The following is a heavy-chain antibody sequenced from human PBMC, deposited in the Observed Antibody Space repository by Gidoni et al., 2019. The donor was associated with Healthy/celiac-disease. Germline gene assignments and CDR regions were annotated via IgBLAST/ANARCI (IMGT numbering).Heavy chain of an antibody. CDR2: IRSKVNNYAT. V-gene: IGHV3-73*02. J-gene: IGHJ4*02. Sequence: EVQLVESGGGLAQPGGSLKLSCAASGFTFRGSAMHGVRQASGKVLEWVGRIRSKVNNYATTYAASVKGRFTISRDDSKNTAYLQKNSLKTEDTAVYYCTRRGGYLFPFDYWGQGTLVTVSS. D-gene: IGHD3-22*01. CDR3: TRRGGYLFPFDY. CDR1: GFTFRGSA.